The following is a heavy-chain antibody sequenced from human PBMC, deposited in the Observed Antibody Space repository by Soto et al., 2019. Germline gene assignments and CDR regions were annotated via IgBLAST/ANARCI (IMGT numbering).Heavy chain of an antibody. CDR2: IQHGGST. D-gene: IGHD4-17*01. J-gene: IGHJ6*02. V-gene: IGHV4-30-2*01. Sequence: QLQLQESGSGLVKPSQTLSLTCAVSGGSISSGGYSWSWIRQPPGKGLEWIGYIQHGGSTYYNPSLKCRVTISVDRSKNQFSLKLTSVTAEDTAVYYCARAHYGDYGYGMDVWGQGTTVTVSS. CDR3: ARAHYGDYGYGMDV. CDR1: GGSISSGGYS.